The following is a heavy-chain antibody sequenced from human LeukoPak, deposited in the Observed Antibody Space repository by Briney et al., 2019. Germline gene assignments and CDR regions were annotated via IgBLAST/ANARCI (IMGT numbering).Heavy chain of an antibody. J-gene: IGHJ4*02. CDR2: INPNSGGT. CDR3: ARLSSGDAPY. CDR1: GYTFTGYY. Sequence: ASVNVSCKASGYTFTGYYIHWVRQVPGQGLEWMGWINPNSGGTNLAQKFQGRVTMTRDTSINTAYMELSRLRSDDTAVYYCARLSSGDAPYWGQGTLVTVSS. V-gene: IGHV1-2*02. D-gene: IGHD6-19*01.